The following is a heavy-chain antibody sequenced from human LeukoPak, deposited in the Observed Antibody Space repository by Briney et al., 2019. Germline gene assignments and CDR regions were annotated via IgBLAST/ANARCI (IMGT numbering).Heavy chain of an antibody. V-gene: IGHV1-2*02. CDR1: GYTFTGYC. CDR3: AREGGELGIGMSAFDI. J-gene: IGHJ3*02. CDR2: TNPNSGGT. D-gene: IGHD7-27*01. Sequence: ASVKVSCKASGYTFTGYCMHWVRQAPGQGLEWMGGTNPNSGGTNYAQKFQGRVTMTRDTSISTAYMELSRLRSDDTAVYYCAREGGELGIGMSAFDIWGQGTKVTVSS.